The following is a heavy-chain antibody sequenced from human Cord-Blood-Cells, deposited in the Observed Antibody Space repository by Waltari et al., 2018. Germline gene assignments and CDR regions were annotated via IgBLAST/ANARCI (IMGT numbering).Heavy chain of an antibody. CDR3: ARDSDATEGYSGYDVLGWFDP. CDR2: IYHSGST. V-gene: IGHV4-38-2*02. D-gene: IGHD5-12*01. CDR1: GYSISSGYY. J-gene: IGHJ5*02. Sequence: QVQLQESGPGLVKPSETLSLTCAVSGYSISSGYYWGWIRQPPGKGLEWIGSIYHSGSTYYNPSLTSRVTISVDTSQNQFSLKLSSVPAADTAVYFCARDSDATEGYSGYDVLGWFDPWGQGTLVTVSS.